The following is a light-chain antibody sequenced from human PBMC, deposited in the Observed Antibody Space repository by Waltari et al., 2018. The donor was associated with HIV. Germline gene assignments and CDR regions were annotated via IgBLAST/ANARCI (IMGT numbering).Light chain of an antibody. J-gene: IGKJ1*01. CDR2: LAS. V-gene: IGKV4-1*01. CDR3: QQYYSTPPT. Sequence: TVMTPSPDLLAGFLGERATINCKSSESVLYSPNNKNYLAWYQQKPGQPPKLLIYLASTREAGVPDRFSGSGSGTDFTLAISSLQAEDVAGYYCQQYYSTPPTFGQGTKVEIK. CDR1: ESVLYSPNNKNY.